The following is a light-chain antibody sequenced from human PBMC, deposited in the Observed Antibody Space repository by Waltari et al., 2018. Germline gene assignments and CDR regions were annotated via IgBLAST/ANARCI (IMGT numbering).Light chain of an antibody. CDR3: QQRSNWPRT. CDR2: DAS. V-gene: IGKV3-11*01. Sequence: EIVLPQSPATLSLSPGERATLSCRASQSVSSYLAWYQQKPGQAPRLLIYDASNRATCIPARFSGSESGTDFTLTISSLEPEDFAVYYCQQRSNWPRTFGQGTKVEIK. CDR1: QSVSSY. J-gene: IGKJ1*01.